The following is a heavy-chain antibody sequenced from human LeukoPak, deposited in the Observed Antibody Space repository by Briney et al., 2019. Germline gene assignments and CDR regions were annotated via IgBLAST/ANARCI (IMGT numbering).Heavy chain of an antibody. CDR1: GFTFNSYA. D-gene: IGHD1-26*01. J-gene: IGHJ6*03. V-gene: IGHV3-23*01. CDR3: AKNGRCPEDSYYYIDG. CDR2: ISGTGTNK. Sequence: GGSLRLSCAASGFTFNSYAMSWVRHAPGKGLEWVSAISGTGTNKFYADSMRGRFTISRDNSKNTLHLQMNRLRAEHTAVYYCAKNGRCPEDSYYYIDGWGKGTTVTVSS.